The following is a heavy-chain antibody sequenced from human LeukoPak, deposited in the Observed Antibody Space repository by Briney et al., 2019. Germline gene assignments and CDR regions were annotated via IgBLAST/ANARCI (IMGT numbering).Heavy chain of an antibody. J-gene: IGHJ4*02. Sequence: ASVKVSCKASGYTFTGYYMHWVRQAPGQGLEWMGWINPNSGGTNYAQKFQGRVTMTRDTSISTAYMELSRLRSDDTAVYYCARPYCNSRSCHDYFDYWGQGTPVTVSS. D-gene: IGHD2/OR15-2a*01. CDR2: INPNSGGT. CDR1: GYTFTGYY. CDR3: ARPYCNSRSCHDYFDY. V-gene: IGHV1-2*02.